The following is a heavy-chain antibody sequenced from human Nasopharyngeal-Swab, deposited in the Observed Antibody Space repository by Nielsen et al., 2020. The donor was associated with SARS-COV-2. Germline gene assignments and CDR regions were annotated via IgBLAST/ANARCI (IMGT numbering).Heavy chain of an antibody. CDR3: ARGRGYSYGQLYYYYGMDV. CDR1: GFTFSSYG. V-gene: IGHV3-33*01. Sequence: GGSLRLSCAASGFTFSSYGMHWVRQASGKGLEWVAVIWYDGSNKYYADSVKGRFTISRDKSKNTLYLQMNSLRAEDTAVYYCARGRGYSYGQLYYYYGMDVWGQGTTVTVSS. CDR2: IWYDGSNK. D-gene: IGHD5-18*01. J-gene: IGHJ6*02.